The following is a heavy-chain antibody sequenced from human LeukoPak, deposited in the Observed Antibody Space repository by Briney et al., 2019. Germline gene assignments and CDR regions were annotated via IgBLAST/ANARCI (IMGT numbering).Heavy chain of an antibody. CDR3: AKIESGYSGYGLYYYYYYMDV. CDR1: GYTLAELS. V-gene: IGHV1-24*01. Sequence: ASVKVSCKVSGYTLAELSMHWVRQAPGKGLEWMGGFDPEDGETIYAQKFQGRVTMTEDTSTDTAYMELSSLRSEDTAVYYCAKIESGYSGYGLYYYYYYMDVWGKGTTVTVSS. CDR2: FDPEDGET. D-gene: IGHD5-12*01. J-gene: IGHJ6*03.